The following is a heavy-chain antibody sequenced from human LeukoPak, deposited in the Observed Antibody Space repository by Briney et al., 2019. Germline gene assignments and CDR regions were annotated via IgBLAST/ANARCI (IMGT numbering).Heavy chain of an antibody. V-gene: IGHV3-53*01. D-gene: IGHD4-23*01. J-gene: IGHJ4*02. Sequence: PGGSLRLSCAASGFTVSSNYMSWVRQAPGKGLEWVSVIYSGGSTYYADSVKGRFTISRDNSKNTLYLQMNSLRAEDTAVYYCARGDDYGGNSGLFDYWGQGTLVTVSS. CDR1: GFTVSSNY. CDR2: IYSGGST. CDR3: ARGDDYGGNSGLFDY.